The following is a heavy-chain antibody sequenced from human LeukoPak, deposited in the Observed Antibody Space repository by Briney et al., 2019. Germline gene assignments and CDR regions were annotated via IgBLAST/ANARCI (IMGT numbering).Heavy chain of an antibody. V-gene: IGHV4-30-2*01. CDR3: ARGTYSSSWEGYYFDY. CDR1: GGSISSGGYY. CDR2: IYHSGST. J-gene: IGHJ4*02. D-gene: IGHD6-13*01. Sequence: SQTLCLTCTVSGGSISSGGYYWSWIRPPPGKGLEWIGYIYHSGSTYYNPSLKSRVTISVDRSKNQFSLKLSSVTAADTAVYYCARGTYSSSWEGYYFDYWGQGTLVTVSS.